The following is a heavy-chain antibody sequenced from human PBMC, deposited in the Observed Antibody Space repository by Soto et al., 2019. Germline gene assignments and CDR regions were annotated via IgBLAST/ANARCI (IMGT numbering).Heavy chain of an antibody. CDR1: GDSVSSNRAA. V-gene: IGHV6-1*01. Sequence: SQTLSLTCALSGDSVSSNRAAWNWIRQSPSRGLEWLGRTYYRSKWYTDYAVSLKSRITINPDTSKNQFSLQLNSVTPEDPAVYYCASEEEAMVTAIEDDYYDGMDVWGQGTAVTVSS. D-gene: IGHD5-18*01. J-gene: IGHJ6*02. CDR3: ASEEEAMVTAIEDDYYDGMDV. CDR2: TYYRSKWYT.